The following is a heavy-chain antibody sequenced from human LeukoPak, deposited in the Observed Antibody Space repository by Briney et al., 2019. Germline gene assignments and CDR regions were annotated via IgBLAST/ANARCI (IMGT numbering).Heavy chain of an antibody. Sequence: ASVKVSCKASGYTFTSYGISWVRQAPGQGLEWMGWISAYNGNTNYAQKLQGRVTMTTDTSTSTAYMELRSLRSGDTAVYYCARDRIYGSGSYYRVENWFDPWGQGTLVTVSS. CDR3: ARDRIYGSGSYYRVENWFDP. CDR2: ISAYNGNT. V-gene: IGHV1-18*01. D-gene: IGHD3-10*01. CDR1: GYTFTSYG. J-gene: IGHJ5*02.